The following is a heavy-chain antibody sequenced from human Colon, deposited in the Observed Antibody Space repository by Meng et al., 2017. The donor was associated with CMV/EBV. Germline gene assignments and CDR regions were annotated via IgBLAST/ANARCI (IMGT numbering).Heavy chain of an antibody. CDR2: ITNSGITT. Sequence: LSCAAPRFNFSDYYMSWIRQAPGKGLDWISYITNSGITTYYADSVRDRFTISRDNAKNSLYLQMNSLRADDTAVYYCARGGEMNHDYWGQGTLVTVSS. CDR3: ARGGEMNHDY. D-gene: IGHD1-14*01. V-gene: IGHV3-11*01. CDR1: RFNFSDYY. J-gene: IGHJ4*02.